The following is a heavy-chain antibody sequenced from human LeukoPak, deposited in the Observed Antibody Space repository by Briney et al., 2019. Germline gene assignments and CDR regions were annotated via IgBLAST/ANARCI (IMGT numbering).Heavy chain of an antibody. D-gene: IGHD5-24*01. CDR3: VRPGYND. J-gene: IGHJ4*02. CDR2: IYPGDSDT. Sequence: GETLKISCKGSGYNFGTDWIGWVRQMPGKGLEWMGIIYPGDSDTKYSPSFQGQATISADKSISTVYLQWSSLQASDTAMYYCVRPGYNDWGQGTLVTVSS. CDR1: GYNFGTDW. V-gene: IGHV5-51*01.